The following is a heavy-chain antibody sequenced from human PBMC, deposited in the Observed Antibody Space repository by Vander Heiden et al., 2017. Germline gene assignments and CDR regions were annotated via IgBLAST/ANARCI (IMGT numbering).Heavy chain of an antibody. CDR2: IYHSGST. D-gene: IGHD3-10*01. CDR3: ASKVTMVRGVFGAFDI. Sequence: QVQLQESGPGLVKPSATLSLTCAVSGSSISSGYYWGWIRQPPGKGLEWIGSIYHSGSTYYNPSLKSRVTISVDTSKNQFSLKLSSVTAADTAVYYCASKVTMVRGVFGAFDIWGQGTMVTVSS. V-gene: IGHV4-38-2*01. J-gene: IGHJ3*02. CDR1: GSSISSGYY.